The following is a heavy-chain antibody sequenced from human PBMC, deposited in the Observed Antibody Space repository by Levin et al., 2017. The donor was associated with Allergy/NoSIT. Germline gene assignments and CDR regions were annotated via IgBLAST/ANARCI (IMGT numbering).Heavy chain of an antibody. CDR2: ISYDGSNK. J-gene: IGHJ4*02. V-gene: IGHV3-30*18. CDR3: AKALRGFDY. CDR1: GFTFSSYG. D-gene: IGHD3-10*01. Sequence: LSLTCAASGFTFSSYGMHWVRQAPGKGLEWVAVISYDGSNKYYADSVKGRFTISRDNSKNTLYLQMNSLRAEDTAVYYCAKALRGFDYWGQGTLVTVSS.